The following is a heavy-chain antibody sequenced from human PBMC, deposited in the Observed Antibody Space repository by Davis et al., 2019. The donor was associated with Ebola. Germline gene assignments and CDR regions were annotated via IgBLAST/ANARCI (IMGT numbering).Heavy chain of an antibody. CDR2: ISYDGSNK. CDR1: GFTFSSYG. Sequence: PGGSLRLSCAASGFTFSSYGMHWVRQAPGRGLEWVAVISYDGSNKYYADSVKGRFTISRDNSKNTLYLQMNSLRAEDTAVYYCAKDQGGADSGDYWGQGTLVTVSS. V-gene: IGHV3-30*18. D-gene: IGHD3-16*01. J-gene: IGHJ4*02. CDR3: AKDQGGADSGDY.